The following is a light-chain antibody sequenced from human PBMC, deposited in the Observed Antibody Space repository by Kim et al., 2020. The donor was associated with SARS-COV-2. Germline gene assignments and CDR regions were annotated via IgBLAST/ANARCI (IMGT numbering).Light chain of an antibody. V-gene: IGKV2-30*01. CDR3: MDATHWPFT. Sequence: DAVLTQSPLSLPVTLGQPASISCTSSQSLIYSDGNTYFNWFQQRPGQSPRRLIYMVSNRDSGVPDRFSGSGSGASFTLRISRVEAGDVGVYSCMDATHWPFTFGPGTKVDIK. CDR1: QSLIYSDGNTY. CDR2: MVS. J-gene: IGKJ3*01.